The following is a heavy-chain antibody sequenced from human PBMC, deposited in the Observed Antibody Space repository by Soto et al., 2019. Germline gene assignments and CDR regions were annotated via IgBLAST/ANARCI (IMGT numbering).Heavy chain of an antibody. Sequence: GGSLRLSCAASGFTVSSNYMSWVRQAPGKGLEWVSVIFSGGSTYYADYVKGRFTISRHNSKNTLYLQMNSLRAEDTAVYYCARTHYGDEVNYFDYWGQGTLVTVSS. CDR2: IFSGGST. J-gene: IGHJ4*02. D-gene: IGHD4-17*01. CDR1: GFTVSSNY. CDR3: ARTHYGDEVNYFDY. V-gene: IGHV3-53*04.